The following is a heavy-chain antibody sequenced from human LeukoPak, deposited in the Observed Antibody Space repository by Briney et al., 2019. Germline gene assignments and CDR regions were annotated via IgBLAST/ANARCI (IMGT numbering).Heavy chain of an antibody. Sequence: ASVKVSCKASGGTFSRYAISWVRQAPGQGLEWMGGIIPIFGTANYAQKFQGRVTITADESTSTAYMELSSLRSEDTAVYYCARDSSGYYSAGFDYWGQGTLVTVSS. CDR1: GGTFSRYA. CDR3: ARDSSGYYSAGFDY. J-gene: IGHJ4*02. V-gene: IGHV1-69*13. CDR2: IIPIFGTA. D-gene: IGHD3-22*01.